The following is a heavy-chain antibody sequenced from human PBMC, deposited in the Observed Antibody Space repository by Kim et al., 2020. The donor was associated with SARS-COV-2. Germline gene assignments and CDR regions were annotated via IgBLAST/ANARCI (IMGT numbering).Heavy chain of an antibody. V-gene: IGHV1-18*01. Sequence: AQKLQGRVTMTTDTSTSTAYMELRSLRSDDTAVYYCARAQGGLRGFWFDPWGQGTLVTVSS. CDR3: ARAQGGLRGFWFDP. D-gene: IGHD5-12*01. J-gene: IGHJ5*02.